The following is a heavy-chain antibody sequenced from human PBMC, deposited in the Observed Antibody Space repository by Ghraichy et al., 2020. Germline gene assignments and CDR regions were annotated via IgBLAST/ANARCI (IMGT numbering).Heavy chain of an antibody. CDR1: GFTFSSYW. D-gene: IGHD2-15*01. V-gene: IGHV3-74*03. J-gene: IGHJ4*02. Sequence: GGSLRLSCAASGFTFSSYWMHWVRQTPGKGLVWVSRIDNDGSATTYADSVEGRFTISRDNAKNMLYLQVNSLREEDTAVYYCAREDYSDSWHTDYWRQGTLVTVSS. CDR3: AREDYSDSWHTDY. CDR2: IDNDGSAT.